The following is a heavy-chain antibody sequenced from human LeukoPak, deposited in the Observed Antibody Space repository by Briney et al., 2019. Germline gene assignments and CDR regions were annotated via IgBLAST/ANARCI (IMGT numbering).Heavy chain of an antibody. V-gene: IGHV1-2*02. J-gene: IGHJ4*02. CDR3: ARGDSYDTSHFDY. CDR2: INPNSGGT. CDR1: GYTFIDYY. D-gene: IGHD3-22*01. Sequence: ASVKVSCKASGYTFIDYYIHWVRQAPGQGLEWMGWINPNSGGTHYAQNYQGRVTMTRDTSITTAFMDLSRLRSDDTAVYYCARGDSYDTSHFDYWGQGTLVTVSS.